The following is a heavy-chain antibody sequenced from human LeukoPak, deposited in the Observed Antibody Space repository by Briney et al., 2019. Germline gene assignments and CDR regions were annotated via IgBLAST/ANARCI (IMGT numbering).Heavy chain of an antibody. CDR3: AKSGYSYGSGDWFDP. J-gene: IGHJ5*02. V-gene: IGHV3-30*02. D-gene: IGHD5-18*01. CDR1: GFTFSSYG. CDR2: IRYDGSNK. Sequence: QPGGSLRLSCAASGFTFSSYGMHWVRQAPGKGLEWVAFIRYDGSNKYYADSVKGRFTISRDNSKNTLYLQMNSLRAEDTAVYYCAKSGYSYGSGDWFDPWGQGTLVTVSS.